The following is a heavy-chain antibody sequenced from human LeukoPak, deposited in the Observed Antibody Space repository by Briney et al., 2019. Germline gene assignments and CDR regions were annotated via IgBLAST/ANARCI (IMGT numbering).Heavy chain of an antibody. J-gene: IGHJ5*02. CDR2: IYYSGST. D-gene: IGHD3-10*01. CDR1: GGSISSSSYY. V-gene: IGHV4-39*01. Sequence: KPSETLSLTCTVSGGSISSSSYYWSWIRQPPGKGLEWIGSIYYSGSTYYNPSLKSRVTISVDTSKNQFSLKLSSVTAADTAVYYCAQTGELLNWFDPWGQGTLVTVSS. CDR3: AQTGELLNWFDP.